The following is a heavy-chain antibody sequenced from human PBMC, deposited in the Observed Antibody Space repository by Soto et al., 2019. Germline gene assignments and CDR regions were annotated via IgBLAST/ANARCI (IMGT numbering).Heavy chain of an antibody. CDR1: GYSFTSYG. Sequence: QVQLVQSGAEVKKPGASVKVSCKASGYSFTSYGISWVRQAPGQGLEWLGWISAYNGNTNYAQKFQGRVTMTTDTSTSTAYMELRSLRSDDTAVYYCARAAYEILTGYYRRWGQGTLVTVSS. CDR2: ISAYNGNT. V-gene: IGHV1-18*01. J-gene: IGHJ4*02. D-gene: IGHD3-9*01. CDR3: ARAAYEILTGYYRR.